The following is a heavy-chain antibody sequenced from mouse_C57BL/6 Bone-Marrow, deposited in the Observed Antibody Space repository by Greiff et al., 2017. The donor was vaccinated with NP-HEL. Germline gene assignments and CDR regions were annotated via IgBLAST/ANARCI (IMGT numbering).Heavy chain of an antibody. CDR1: GYTFTSYW. J-gene: IGHJ3*01. CDR3: ARVSTLVKWLAY. D-gene: IGHD2-2*01. CDR2: IDPSDSYT. Sequence: QVQLQQPGAELVRPGTSVKLSCKASGYTFTSYWMHWVKQRPGQGLEWIGVIDPSDSYTNYTQKFTGKATLTVDPSSSTAYMQLSSLTSEVSAVYYCARVSTLVKWLAYWGQGTLVTVSA. V-gene: IGHV1-59*01.